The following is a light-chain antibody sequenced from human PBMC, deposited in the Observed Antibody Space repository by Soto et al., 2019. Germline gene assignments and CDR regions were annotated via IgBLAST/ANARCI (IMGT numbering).Light chain of an antibody. CDR3: QQSYSTPELT. CDR1: QTISRH. CDR2: AAS. V-gene: IGKV1-39*01. J-gene: IGKJ4*01. Sequence: DIQMTQSPSSLSASVGDRVTITCRASQTISRHLNWYQQKPGKAPKLLIYAASSLQSGVPSRFSGSGSGTDFTLTISSLQPEDFATYYCQQSYSTPELTFGGGTKVDIK.